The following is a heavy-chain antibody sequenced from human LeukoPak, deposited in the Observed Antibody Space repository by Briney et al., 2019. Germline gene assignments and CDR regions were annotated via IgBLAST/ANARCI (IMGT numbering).Heavy chain of an antibody. Sequence: ASVKVSCKASGGTFSSYAISWVRQAPGQGLEWMGGIIPIFGTANYAQKFQGRVTITAGKSTSTAYMELSSLRSEDTAVYYCARGTLYRGWSYYLDFWGQGSQVTVSS. CDR1: GGTFSSYA. V-gene: IGHV1-69*06. CDR2: IIPIFGTA. CDR3: ARGTLYRGWSYYLDF. J-gene: IGHJ4*02. D-gene: IGHD6-19*01.